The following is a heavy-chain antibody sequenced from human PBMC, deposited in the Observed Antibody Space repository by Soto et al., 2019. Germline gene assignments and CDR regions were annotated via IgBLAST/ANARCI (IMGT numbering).Heavy chain of an antibody. Sequence: SVKVSCKASGGTFSSYAISWVRQAPGQGLEWMGGIIPIFGTANYAQKFQGRVTITADESTSTAYMELSSLRSEDTAVYYCARRCGGSCYSDYYYYGMDVWGQGTTVTVSS. D-gene: IGHD2-15*01. CDR3: ARRCGGSCYSDYYYYGMDV. CDR1: GGTFSSYA. J-gene: IGHJ6*02. V-gene: IGHV1-69*13. CDR2: IIPIFGTA.